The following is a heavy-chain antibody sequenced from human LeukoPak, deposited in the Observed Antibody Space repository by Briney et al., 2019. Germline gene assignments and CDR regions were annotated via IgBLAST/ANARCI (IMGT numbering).Heavy chain of an antibody. D-gene: IGHD2-8*01. V-gene: IGHV3-21*01. CDR1: GFTFSSYS. Sequence: TGGSLRLSCAASGFTFSSYSMNWVRQAPGKGLEWVSSISSSSSYIYYADSVKGRFTISRDNAKNSLYLQMNSLRAEDTAVYYCARDCTNGVCYTGYYYYYMDVWGKGTTVTVSS. CDR3: ARDCTNGVCYTGYYYYYMDV. J-gene: IGHJ6*03. CDR2: ISSSSSYI.